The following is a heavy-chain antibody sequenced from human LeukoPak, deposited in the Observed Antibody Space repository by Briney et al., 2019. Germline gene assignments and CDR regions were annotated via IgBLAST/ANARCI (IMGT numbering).Heavy chain of an antibody. V-gene: IGHV1-46*01. CDR2: INPSGGRT. J-gene: IGHJ4*02. CDR3: ARDGEFQQWLALDY. CDR1: GYSFTSYY. D-gene: IGHD6-19*01. Sequence: ASVKVSCKASGYSFTSYYMHWVRQAPGQGSEWMGMINPSGGRTSYAQKFQGRGSMTRDMSTSTVYMELSSLRSEDTAVYYCARDGEFQQWLALDYWGQGTLVTVSS.